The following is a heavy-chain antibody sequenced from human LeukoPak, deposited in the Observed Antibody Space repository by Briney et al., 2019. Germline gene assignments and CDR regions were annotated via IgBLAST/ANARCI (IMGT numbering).Heavy chain of an antibody. CDR2: FLYSGSA. Sequence: SETLSLICTVSGGSINPYYWSWIRQVPGKGLEWLGYFLYSGSANYNPSLKSRVTISVDTSKNHFSLKLSSVTAADTAVYYCARGYSSWTGPGYYYYYMDVWGKGTTVTVSS. J-gene: IGHJ6*03. CDR3: ARGYSSWTGPGYYYYYMDV. V-gene: IGHV4-59*01. CDR1: GGSINPYY. D-gene: IGHD6-13*01.